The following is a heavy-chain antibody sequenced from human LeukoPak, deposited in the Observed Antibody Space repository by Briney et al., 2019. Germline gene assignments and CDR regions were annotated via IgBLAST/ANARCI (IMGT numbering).Heavy chain of an antibody. V-gene: IGHV4-59*01. J-gene: IGHJ4*02. CDR2: ISYSGNT. Sequence: SETLSLTCTVPGGSISSYYWSWIRQPPGKGLEWIGYISYSGNTNYSPSLKSRVTISADTSRNQFSLKVSSVTAADTALYYCARWSGSGWKYLDHWGQGTLVTVSS. D-gene: IGHD6-19*01. CDR3: ARWSGSGWKYLDH. CDR1: GGSISSYY.